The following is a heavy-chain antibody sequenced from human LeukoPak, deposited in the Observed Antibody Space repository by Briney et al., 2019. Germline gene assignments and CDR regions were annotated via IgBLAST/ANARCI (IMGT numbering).Heavy chain of an antibody. Sequence: SETLSLTCTVSGGSISSGNYYWSWIRQPAGKGLEWIGRIYPSGSTNYNPSLKSRVTISVDTSKNQFSLKLSSVTAADTAVYYCARDGGGTIFGVVTMGAFDIWGQGTMVTVSS. D-gene: IGHD3-3*01. CDR1: GGSISSGNYY. CDR3: ARDGGGTIFGVVTMGAFDI. J-gene: IGHJ3*02. CDR2: IYPSGST. V-gene: IGHV4-61*02.